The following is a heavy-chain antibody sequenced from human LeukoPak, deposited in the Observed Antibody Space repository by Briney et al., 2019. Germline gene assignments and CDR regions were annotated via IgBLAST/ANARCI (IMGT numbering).Heavy chain of an antibody. CDR1: GYSISSGYY. J-gene: IGHJ4*02. CDR3: AREEPYYDILTGYSVWPTEGDY. Sequence: PSETLSLTCTVSGYSISSGYYWGWIRQPPGKGLEWIGSIYHGGSTYYNPSLKSRVTISVDTSKNQFSLKLSSVTAADTAVYYCAREEPYYDILTGYSVWPTEGDYWGQGTLVTVSS. CDR2: IYHGGST. D-gene: IGHD3-9*01. V-gene: IGHV4-38-2*02.